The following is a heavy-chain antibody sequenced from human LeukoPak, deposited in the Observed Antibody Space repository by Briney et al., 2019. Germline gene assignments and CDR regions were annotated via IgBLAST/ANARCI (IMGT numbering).Heavy chain of an antibody. CDR3: ARDLAWGADLMGPTDDWLDP. CDR1: GYTFLSYG. V-gene: IGHV1-18*01. Sequence: ASVRVSCKASGYTFLSYGFSWVRRAPGQGLEWMGCISNYNGNTNYAPNFHGRLTMTIDTSTTTSYMELRSLRSDDTAVYYCARDLAWGADLMGPTDDWLDPWGQGTLVTVSS. CDR2: ISNYNGNT. D-gene: IGHD1-26*01. J-gene: IGHJ5*02.